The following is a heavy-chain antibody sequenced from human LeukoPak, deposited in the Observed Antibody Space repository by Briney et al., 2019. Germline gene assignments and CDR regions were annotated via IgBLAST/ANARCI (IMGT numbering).Heavy chain of an antibody. V-gene: IGHV3-74*01. D-gene: IGHD3-10*01. CDR3: ASNYGNSVLFDY. Sequence: GGSLRLSCAASGFDFSSNWMHWVRHAPGQGLVWVSRIKGDGISTNYADSVKGRFTISRDIAKNTLYLQMNSLRAEDTAVYYCASNYGNSVLFDYWGQGTLVTVSS. CDR2: IKGDGIST. J-gene: IGHJ4*02. CDR1: GFDFSSNW.